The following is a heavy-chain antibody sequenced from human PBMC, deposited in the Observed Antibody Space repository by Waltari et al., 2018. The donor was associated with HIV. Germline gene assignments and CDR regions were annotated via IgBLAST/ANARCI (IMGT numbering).Heavy chain of an antibody. CDR3: TTDYWVVTAY. V-gene: IGHV3-15*01. CDR2: IKSSTDGGTI. CDR1: GLTFSDAW. D-gene: IGHD2-21*02. Sequence: EVQLVESGGGLVKPGGSLRLSCAASGLTFSDAWMNWVRQAPGKGLEGVGRIKSSTDGGTIDYAAPVKGRFTISRDDSKNTLYLQMNSRKTEDTAVYFCTTDYWVVTAYWGQGTLVTVSS. J-gene: IGHJ4*02.